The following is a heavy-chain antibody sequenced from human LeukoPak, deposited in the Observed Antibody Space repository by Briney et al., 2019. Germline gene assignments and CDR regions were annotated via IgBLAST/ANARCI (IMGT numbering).Heavy chain of an antibody. Sequence: GGSLRLSCAASGFTFSTYAIHWVRQAPGKGLEWVAVISYDGSNKYYADSVKGRFTISRDNSKNTLYLQMNSLRAEDTAVYYCARSLLTIDAFDIWGQGTMVTVSS. CDR1: GFTFSTYA. D-gene: IGHD3-3*01. CDR3: ARSLLTIDAFDI. CDR2: ISYDGSNK. J-gene: IGHJ3*02. V-gene: IGHV3-30-3*01.